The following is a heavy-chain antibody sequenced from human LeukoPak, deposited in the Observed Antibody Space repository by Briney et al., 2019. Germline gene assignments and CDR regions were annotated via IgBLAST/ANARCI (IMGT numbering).Heavy chain of an antibody. D-gene: IGHD5-24*01. V-gene: IGHV1-69*04. CDR3: ARGDVEMATIGWFDP. CDR1: GGTFSSYA. J-gene: IGHJ5*02. Sequence: EASVKVSCKASGGTFSSYAISWVRQAPGQGLEWMGRIIPILGIANYAQKFQGRVTITRNTSISTAYMELSSLRSEDTAVYYCARGDVEMATIGWFDPWGQGTLVTVSS. CDR2: IIPILGIA.